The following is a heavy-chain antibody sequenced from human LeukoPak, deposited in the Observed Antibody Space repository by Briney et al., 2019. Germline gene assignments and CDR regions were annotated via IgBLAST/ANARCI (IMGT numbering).Heavy chain of an antibody. CDR2: INHSGST. J-gene: IGHJ4*02. V-gene: IGHV4-30-2*01. Sequence: SQTLSLTCTVSGGSISSGGYYWSWIRQPPGKGLEWIGEINHSGSTNYNPSLKSRVTISVDTSKNQFSLKLSSVTAADTAVYYCARVDTAMVSYYFDYWGQGTLVTVSS. CDR3: ARVDTAMVSYYFDY. D-gene: IGHD5-18*01. CDR1: GGSISSGGYY.